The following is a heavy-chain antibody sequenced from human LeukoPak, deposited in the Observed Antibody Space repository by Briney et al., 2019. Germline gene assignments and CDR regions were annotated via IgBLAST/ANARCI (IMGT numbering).Heavy chain of an antibody. J-gene: IGHJ4*02. Sequence: SETLSLTCTVSGGSMSNYFWNWIRQSPGKGLEWIGYIRDSETTNYNPSLKSRVTISVDTSKNQFSLKLSSVTAADTAVYYCARVAARAVDYWGQGTLVTVSS. D-gene: IGHD6-13*01. V-gene: IGHV4-59*12. CDR2: IRDSETT. CDR1: GGSMSNYF. CDR3: ARVAARAVDY.